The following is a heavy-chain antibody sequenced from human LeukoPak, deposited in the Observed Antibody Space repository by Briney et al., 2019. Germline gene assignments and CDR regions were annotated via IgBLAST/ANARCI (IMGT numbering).Heavy chain of an antibody. CDR1: GFTFSSYW. CDR2: IKQDGSEK. V-gene: IGHV3-7*01. D-gene: IGHD2-21*02. CDR3: AREVVVTANHFDP. Sequence: GSLRLSCAASGFTFSSYWMSWVRQAPGKGLEWVANIKQDGSEKYYVDSVKGRFTISRDNAKNSLYLQMNSLRAEDTAVYYCAREVVVTANHFDPWGQGTLVTVSS. J-gene: IGHJ5*02.